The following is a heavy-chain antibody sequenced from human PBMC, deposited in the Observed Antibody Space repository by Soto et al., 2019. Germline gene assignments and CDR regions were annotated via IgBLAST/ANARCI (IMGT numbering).Heavy chain of an antibody. J-gene: IGHJ4*02. CDR3: ARFAKEENPKLESWYAFDF. D-gene: IGHD6-13*01. CDR2: IYYRGGT. V-gene: IGHV4-31*03. Sequence: SETLSLTCTVSGGSIRSGGYFWSWVRQQPGKGLEWIGHIYYRGGTSYNPSLESRVAMSVDTSKNEFTLKVNSVTAADTAIYYCARFAKEENPKLESWYAFDFWGRGTLVTVSS. CDR1: GGSIRSGGYF.